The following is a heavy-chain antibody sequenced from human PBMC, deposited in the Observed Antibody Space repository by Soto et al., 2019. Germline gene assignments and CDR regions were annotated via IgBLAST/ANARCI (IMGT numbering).Heavy chain of an antibody. CDR2: IYYRGST. Sequence: QVQLQESGPGLVKPSETLSLTCIVSGGSISNYYWSWIRQPPGKGLEWIGYIYYRGSTNYNPSLKSRVTLSVDTSKNQFSLKLSSVTAADTAVYYCARGRYNWNDVTDYWGQGTLVTVSS. CDR3: ARGRYNWNDVTDY. J-gene: IGHJ4*02. D-gene: IGHD1-20*01. CDR1: GGSISNYY. V-gene: IGHV4-59*01.